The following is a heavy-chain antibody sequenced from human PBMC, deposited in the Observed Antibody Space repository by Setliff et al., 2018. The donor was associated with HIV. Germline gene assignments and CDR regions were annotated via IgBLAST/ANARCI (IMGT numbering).Heavy chain of an antibody. CDR2: ISSSSSTI. D-gene: IGHD2-15*01. CDR1: GFTFSTYT. CDR3: AQKVVVAAYYWYFDL. V-gene: IGHV3-48*01. J-gene: IGHJ2*01. Sequence: GSLRLSCAASGFTFSTYTMNWVRQAPGKGLEWVSYISSSSSTIHHADSVKGRFTISRDNAKNSLYLQMNSLRAEDTALYYCAQKVVVAAYYWYFDLWGRGTLVTVS.